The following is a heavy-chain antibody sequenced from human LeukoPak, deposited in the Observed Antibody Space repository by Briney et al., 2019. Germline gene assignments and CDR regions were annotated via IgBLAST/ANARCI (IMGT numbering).Heavy chain of an antibody. CDR1: GFTFSTYA. D-gene: IGHD3-22*01. V-gene: IGHV3-23*01. CDR3: AESSGYYSSFDY. CDR2: ISGSGGST. Sequence: GGSLRLSCAASGFTFSTYAMSWVRQAPGKGLEWVSTISGSGGSTSYADSVMGRFTISRDNAKNTLYLQMNSLRAEDTAVYYCAESSGYYSSFDYWGQGTLVTVSS. J-gene: IGHJ4*02.